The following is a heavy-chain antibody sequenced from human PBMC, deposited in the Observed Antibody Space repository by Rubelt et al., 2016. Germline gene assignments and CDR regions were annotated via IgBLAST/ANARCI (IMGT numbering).Heavy chain of an antibody. D-gene: IGHD5-18*01. V-gene: IGHV3-7*01. CDR3: AREKHGYSYGWGDY. CDR2: IKQDGSEK. CDR1: GFTFSSYW. Sequence: EVQLVESGGGLVQPGGSLRLSCAASGFTFSSYWMSWVRQAPGKGLEWVANIKQDGSEKYYVDSVKGRFTISRDNAKNSLYPQMNSLRAEDTAVYYCAREKHGYSYGWGDYWGQGTLVTVSS. J-gene: IGHJ4*02.